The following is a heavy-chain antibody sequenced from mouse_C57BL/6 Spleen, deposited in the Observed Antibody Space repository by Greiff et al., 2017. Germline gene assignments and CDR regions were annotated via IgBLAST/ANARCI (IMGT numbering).Heavy chain of an antibody. CDR2: IGPGSGST. Sequence: QVQLQQSGAELVKPGASVKISCKASGYTFTDYYINWVKQRPGQGLEWIGKIGPGSGSTYYNEKFKGKATLTADRSSSTAYMQLSSLTSEDSAVYFCAKSSYYDGSYWYFDVWGTGTTVTVSS. CDR1: GYTFTDYY. J-gene: IGHJ1*03. D-gene: IGHD1-1*01. CDR3: AKSSYYDGSYWYFDV. V-gene: IGHV1-77*01.